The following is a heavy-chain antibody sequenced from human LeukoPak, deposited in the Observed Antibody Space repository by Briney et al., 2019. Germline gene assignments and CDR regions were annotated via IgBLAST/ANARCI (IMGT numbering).Heavy chain of an antibody. J-gene: IGHJ4*02. V-gene: IGHV4-39*01. CDR2: IYYSGST. CDR3: ARRITMVRGVHRKAYFDY. CDR1: GGSISSSSYY. Sequence: SETLSLTCTVSGGSISSSSYYWGWIRQPPGKGLEWIGSIYYSGSTYYNPSLKSRVTISVDTSKNQFSLKLSSVTAADTAVYYCARRITMVRGVHRKAYFDYWGQGTLVTVSS. D-gene: IGHD3-10*01.